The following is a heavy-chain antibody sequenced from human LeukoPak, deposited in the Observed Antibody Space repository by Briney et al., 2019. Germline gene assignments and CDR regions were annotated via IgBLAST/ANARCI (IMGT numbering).Heavy chain of an antibody. CDR2: IYYSGST. Sequence: PSETLSLTCTVSGGSISSSSYYWGWIRQPPGKGLEWIGSIYYSGSTYYNPSLKSRVTISVDMSKNQFSLRLSSVAAADTAVYYCASSPYYGSSGYLGGLVNYWGQGTLVTVSS. CDR1: GGSISSSSYY. V-gene: IGHV4-39*01. CDR3: ASSPYYGSSGYLGGLVNY. D-gene: IGHD3-22*01. J-gene: IGHJ4*02.